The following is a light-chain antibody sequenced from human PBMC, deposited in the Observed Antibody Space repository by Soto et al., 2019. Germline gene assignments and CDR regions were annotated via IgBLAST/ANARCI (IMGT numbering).Light chain of an antibody. CDR1: QGISNY. J-gene: IGKJ3*01. CDR3: QKYHSAPST. CDR2: AAS. V-gene: IGKV1-27*01. Sequence: DIQMTQSPSSLSSSVGDRVTITCRASQGISNYLVWYQEKPGKVPKLLMYAASTLQSGVPSRFSGSGSGTDFTLTISSLQPEDVATNYCQKYHSAPSTFGPGTKVDIK.